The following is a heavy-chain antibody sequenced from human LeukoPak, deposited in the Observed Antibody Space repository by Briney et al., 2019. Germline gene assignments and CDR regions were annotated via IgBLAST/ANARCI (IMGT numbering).Heavy chain of an antibody. CDR2: IYYSGST. D-gene: IGHD2-15*01. V-gene: IGHV4-59*08. J-gene: IGHJ4*02. CDR3: ARTYCRGGSCHFDY. Sequence: KSSETLSLTCTVSGGSISSYHWSWIRQPPGKGLEWIGYIYYSGSTDSNPSLKSRVTISVDTSKNQISLKLSSVTAADTAVYYCARTYCRGGSCHFDYWGQGTLVTVSS. CDR1: GGSISSYH.